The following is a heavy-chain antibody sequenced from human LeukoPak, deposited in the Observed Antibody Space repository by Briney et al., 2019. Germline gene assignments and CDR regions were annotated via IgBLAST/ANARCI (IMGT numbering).Heavy chain of an antibody. Sequence: ASLTASCKTSGYSFSTFDINWARQAPGQGLEWMGWMNPNSGNTNYEQKFQDRLTMTKDTSISTAYMELSSLRSEDTAVYYCARGGILVQGVTILYGMDVWGQGTTVTVSS. V-gene: IGHV1-8*01. J-gene: IGHJ6*02. CDR1: GYSFSTFD. CDR3: ARGGILVQGVTILYGMDV. CDR2: MNPNSGNT. D-gene: IGHD3-10*01.